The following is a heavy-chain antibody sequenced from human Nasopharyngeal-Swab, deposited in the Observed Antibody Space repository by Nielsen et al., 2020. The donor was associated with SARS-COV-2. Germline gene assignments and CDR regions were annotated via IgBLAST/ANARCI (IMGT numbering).Heavy chain of an antibody. V-gene: IGHV1-46*02. CDR2: INPGSGGT. Sequence: FNYFYIPEVRRAAGQGLEWMGMINPGSGGTTYAQKFQGRVTMTRDTSTSTVFMDLSSLRSEDTAVYYCARRGSCSGSSCDMDVWGQWTTVTVSS. D-gene: IGHD2-2*01. J-gene: IGHJ6*02. CDR1: FNYFY. CDR3: ARRGSCSGSSCDMDV.